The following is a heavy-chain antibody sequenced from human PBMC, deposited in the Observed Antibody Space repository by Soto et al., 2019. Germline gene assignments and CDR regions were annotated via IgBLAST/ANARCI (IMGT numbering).Heavy chain of an antibody. CDR2: IYHSGST. V-gene: IGHV4-30-2*01. CDR1: GGSISSGGYS. J-gene: IGHJ4*02. CDR3: ASVDIVTSTFDY. D-gene: IGHD5-12*01. Sequence: PSETLSLTCAVSGGSISSGGYSWSWIRQPPGKGLEWIGYIYHSGSTYYNPSLKSRVTISVDRSKNQFSLKLSSVTAADTAVYYCASVDIVTSTFDYWGQGILVTVSS.